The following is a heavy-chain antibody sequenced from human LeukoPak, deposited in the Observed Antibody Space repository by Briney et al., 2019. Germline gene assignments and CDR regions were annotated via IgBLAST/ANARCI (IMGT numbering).Heavy chain of an antibody. CDR2: ISAYNGDT. V-gene: IGHV1-18*01. CDR1: GYTFVNYA. Sequence: ASVKVSCKPSGYTFVNYAISWVRQAPGQGLEWMGWISAYNGDTDYAQKFQGRVTMTTDTSTSTAYMELRSLRAEDTAVYYCAKSPGSYHRPVTSFDPWGQGTLVTVSS. CDR3: AKSPGSYHRPVTSFDP. J-gene: IGHJ5*02. D-gene: IGHD3-16*02.